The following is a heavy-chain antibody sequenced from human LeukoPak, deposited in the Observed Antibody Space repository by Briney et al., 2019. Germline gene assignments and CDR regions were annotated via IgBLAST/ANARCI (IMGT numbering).Heavy chain of an antibody. V-gene: IGHV4-30-4*01. CDR2: IYYSGST. CDR3: ARYVVTRGYSFDY. CDR1: GGSISSGEYY. J-gene: IGHJ4*02. D-gene: IGHD4-23*01. Sequence: PSETLSLTCTVSGGSISSGEYYWSWIRQPPGKGLEWIGYIYYSGSTYYNPSLKSRLTISVDTSKNQFSLKLSSVTAADTAVYFCARYVVTRGYSFDYWGQGTLVTVSS.